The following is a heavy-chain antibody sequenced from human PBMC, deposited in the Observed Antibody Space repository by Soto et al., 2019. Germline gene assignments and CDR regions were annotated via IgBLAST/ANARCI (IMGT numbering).Heavy chain of an antibody. V-gene: IGHV3-66*01. CDR2: IYSGGST. D-gene: IGHD4-17*01. CDR1: GFTVSSNY. Sequence: GGSLRLSCAASGFTVSSNYMSWVRQAPGKGLEWVSVIYSGGSTYYADSVKGRFTISRDNSKNTLYLQMNSLRAEDTAVYYCARDATTAPTGTSDYGDYIGEWGSSFVDYWGQGTLVTVSS. CDR3: ARDATTAPTGTSDYGDYIGEWGSSFVDY. J-gene: IGHJ4*02.